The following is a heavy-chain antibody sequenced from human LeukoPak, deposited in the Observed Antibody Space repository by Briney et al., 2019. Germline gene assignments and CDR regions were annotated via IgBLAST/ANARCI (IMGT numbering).Heavy chain of an antibody. CDR2: IKEDGSED. J-gene: IGHJ4*02. D-gene: IGHD3-22*01. V-gene: IGHV3-7*01. Sequence: GGSLRLSCAASGFTFSSLWMSWVRQAPGKGLEWVATIKEDGSEDYYLDSVKGRSTISRDNARNSLYLQMNSLRVEDTSMYYCARLDSESRFRAFDYWGRGTLVTVSS. CDR1: GFTFSSLW. CDR3: ARLDSESRFRAFDY.